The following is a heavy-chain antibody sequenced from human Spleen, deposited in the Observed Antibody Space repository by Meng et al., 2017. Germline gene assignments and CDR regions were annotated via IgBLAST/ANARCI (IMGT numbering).Heavy chain of an antibody. CDR2: IYSSGSA. CDR1: GDSISGYF. J-gene: IGHJ4*02. Sequence: GSLRLSCAVSGDSISGYFWTWIRQPAGKGLEWIGRIYSSGSANYNPSLKSRVTMSIDTSKNQFSLKLSSVTAADTAVYYCARDTHFGFWGQGTLVTVSS. V-gene: IGHV4-4*07. CDR3: ARDTHFGF.